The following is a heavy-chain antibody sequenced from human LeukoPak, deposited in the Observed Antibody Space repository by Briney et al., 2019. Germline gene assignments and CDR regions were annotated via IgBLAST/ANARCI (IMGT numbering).Heavy chain of an antibody. V-gene: IGHV3-48*01. CDR1: GFTFSHYG. CDR3: AREADGVSSNSRGWFDP. D-gene: IGHD2-15*01. Sequence: GGSLRLSCAASGFTFSHYGMHWVRQAPGKGLEWVSYISLSSSSIYYADSLKGRFTISRDNAKNSLYLQMNSLRAEDTAVYYCAREADGVSSNSRGWFDPWGQGTLVTVSS. J-gene: IGHJ5*02. CDR2: ISLSSSSI.